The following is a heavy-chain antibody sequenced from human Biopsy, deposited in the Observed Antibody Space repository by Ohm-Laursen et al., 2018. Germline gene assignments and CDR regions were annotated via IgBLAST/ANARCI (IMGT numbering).Heavy chain of an antibody. V-gene: IGHV3-23*01. CDR3: AKGYGPDNWFDP. CDR1: GFTFTNYT. J-gene: IGHJ5*02. CDR2: ITGSGGST. Sequence: SLRLSCAASGFTFTNYTMNWVRQAPGKGLEWVSSITGSGGSTYYPDSVKGRFTISGDNSKNSLYLQMNSLRAEDTAVYYCAKGYGPDNWFDPWGQGTLVTVSS. D-gene: IGHD3-16*01.